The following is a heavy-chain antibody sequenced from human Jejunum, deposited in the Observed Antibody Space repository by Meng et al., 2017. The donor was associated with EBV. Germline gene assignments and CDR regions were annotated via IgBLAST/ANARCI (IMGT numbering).Heavy chain of an antibody. D-gene: IGHD4-17*01. Sequence: ARLLSPSSTLSPPAAVSGEFFSDSFCSCIRQPPGKWLECIGNINHSGSTTYNPSLESRVTLSVDTSKNQFSLRLNSVTAADTAIYYCARVVNWDYGDYGAFDYWGQGALVTVSS. CDR3: ARVVNWDYGDYGAFDY. V-gene: IGHV4-34*01. CDR2: INHSGST. J-gene: IGHJ4*02. CDR1: GEFFSDSF.